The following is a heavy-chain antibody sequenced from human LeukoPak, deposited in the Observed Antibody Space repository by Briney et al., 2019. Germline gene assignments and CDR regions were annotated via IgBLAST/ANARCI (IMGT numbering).Heavy chain of an antibody. CDR2: IYYSGST. Sequence: SETLSLTCTVSGGSISSYYWSWLRQPPGKGLEWIGSIYYSGSTYYNPSLKSRVTISVDTSKNQFSLKLSSVTAADTAVYYCARDFSQRITMVRGVMPAWGQGTLVTVSS. V-gene: IGHV4-39*07. CDR1: GGSISSYY. D-gene: IGHD3-10*01. CDR3: ARDFSQRITMVRGVMPA. J-gene: IGHJ5*02.